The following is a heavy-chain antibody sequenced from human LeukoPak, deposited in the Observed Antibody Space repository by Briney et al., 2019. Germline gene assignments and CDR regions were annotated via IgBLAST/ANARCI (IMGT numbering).Heavy chain of an antibody. J-gene: IGHJ4*02. Sequence: PSETLSLTCTVSGGSISSYYWSWIRQPPGKGLEWIGYIYYSGSTNYNPSLKSRVTISVDTSKNQFSLKLSSVTAADTAVYYCARVTSGWYVDYWGQGTLVTVSS. V-gene: IGHV4-59*01. D-gene: IGHD6-19*01. CDR3: ARVTSGWYVDY. CDR2: IYYSGST. CDR1: GGSISSYY.